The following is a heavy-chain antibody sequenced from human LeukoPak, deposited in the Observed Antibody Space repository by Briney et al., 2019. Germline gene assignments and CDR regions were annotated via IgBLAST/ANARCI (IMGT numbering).Heavy chain of an antibody. Sequence: GASVKVSCKASGYTFTTFPINWVRQAPGQGLEWVGWINTNTGNPTYAQGFTGRFVFSLDTSVSTAYLQISSLKAEDTAVYYCAREGTPAYYDFWSGYIANNWFDPWGQGTLVTVSS. CDR2: INTNTGNP. D-gene: IGHD3-3*01. V-gene: IGHV7-4-1*02. J-gene: IGHJ5*02. CDR1: GYTFTTFP. CDR3: AREGTPAYYDFWSGYIANNWFDP.